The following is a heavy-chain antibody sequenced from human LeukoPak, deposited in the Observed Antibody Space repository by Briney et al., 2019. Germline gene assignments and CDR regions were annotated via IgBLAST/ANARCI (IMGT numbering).Heavy chain of an antibody. CDR1: GFTFSSYA. J-gene: IGHJ4*02. Sequence: GGSLRLSCAASGFTFSSYAMHWVRQAPGKGLEWVAVISYDGSNKYYADSVKGRFTISRDNSKNTLYLQMNSLRAEDTAVYYCARDVHITMILVVITEGGGFGYWGQGTLVTVSS. D-gene: IGHD3-22*01. CDR3: ARDVHITMILVVITEGGGFGY. V-gene: IGHV3-30-3*01. CDR2: ISYDGSNK.